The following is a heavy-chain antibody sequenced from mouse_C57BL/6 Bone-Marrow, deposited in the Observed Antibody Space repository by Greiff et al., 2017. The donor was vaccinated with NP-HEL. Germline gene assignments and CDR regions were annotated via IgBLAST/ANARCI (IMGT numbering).Heavy chain of an antibody. Sequence: EVQLVESGGGLVQPGGSLSLSCAASGFTFTDYYMSWVRQPPGKALEWLGFIRNKANGYTTEYSASVKGRFTISRDNSQSILYLQMNALRAEDSATYYCARGGYYYDYDGWYFDVWGTGTTVTVSS. V-gene: IGHV7-3*01. CDR2: IRNKANGYTT. CDR1: GFTFTDYY. D-gene: IGHD2-4*01. J-gene: IGHJ1*03. CDR3: ARGGYYYDYDGWYFDV.